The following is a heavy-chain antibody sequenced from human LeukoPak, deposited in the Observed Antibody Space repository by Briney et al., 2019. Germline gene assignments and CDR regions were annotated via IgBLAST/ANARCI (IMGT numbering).Heavy chain of an antibody. D-gene: IGHD7-27*01. V-gene: IGHV3-30*02. J-gene: IGHJ4*02. CDR1: GFTFSRYD. CDR3: AKTGDRDY. Sequence: GGSLRLSCVASGFTFSRYDMHWVRQAPGKGLEWLAFVRFDGRETFYADSVNGRFTISRDNAENSLYLQMNSLRGEDTAIYYCAKTGDRDYWGRGTLVTVSS. CDR2: VRFDGRET.